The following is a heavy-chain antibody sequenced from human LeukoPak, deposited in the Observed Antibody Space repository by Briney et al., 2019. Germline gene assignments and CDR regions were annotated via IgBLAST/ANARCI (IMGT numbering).Heavy chain of an antibody. CDR1: GFTFSSSW. D-gene: IGHD2/OR15-2a*01. Sequence: GGSLRLSCAASGFTFSSSWMHWVRQAPGKGLVWVSRINSDGSSTSYADSVKGRFTISRDNAKNTVYLQMNILRAEDTAVYYCAREDSSTYNKWFDPWGQGTLVTVSS. V-gene: IGHV3-74*01. CDR2: INSDGSST. CDR3: AREDSSTYNKWFDP. J-gene: IGHJ5*02.